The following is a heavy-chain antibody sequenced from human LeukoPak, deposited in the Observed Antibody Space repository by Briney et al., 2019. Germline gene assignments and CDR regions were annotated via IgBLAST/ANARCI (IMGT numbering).Heavy chain of an antibody. D-gene: IGHD5-24*01. Sequence: SETLSLTCTVSGGSISSSIYSWGWFRQSPGKGLEWIGSIYYSGSSFDNPALKSRVTISVDTSKNQFSLKLSSVTAADTAVYYCARHRSGWLQSSFDYWGQGTLVTVSS. CDR3: ARHRSGWLQSSFDY. CDR2: IYYSGSS. J-gene: IGHJ4*02. CDR1: GGSISSSIYS. V-gene: IGHV4-39*01.